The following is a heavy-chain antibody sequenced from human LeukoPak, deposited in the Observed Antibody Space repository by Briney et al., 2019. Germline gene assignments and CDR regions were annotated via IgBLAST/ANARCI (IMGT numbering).Heavy chain of an antibody. Sequence: SETLSLTCTVSGGSISSSSYYWGWIRQPPGKGLEGIGSIYHSGSTYYNPSLKSRVTISVDTSKNQFSLKLSSVTAADTAVYYCARGVARSSKFHFSYYFDYWGQGTLVTVSS. D-gene: IGHD6-6*01. CDR3: ARGVARSSKFHFSYYFDY. CDR2: IYHSGST. CDR1: GGSISSSSYY. J-gene: IGHJ4*02. V-gene: IGHV4-39*07.